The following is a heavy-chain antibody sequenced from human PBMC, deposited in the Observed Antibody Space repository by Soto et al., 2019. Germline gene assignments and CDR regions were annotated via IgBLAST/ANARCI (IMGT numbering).Heavy chain of an antibody. D-gene: IGHD2-21*02. CDR1: AGTCSSYT. V-gene: IGHV1-69*02. J-gene: IGHJ3*02. Sequence: QVQLVQSGAEVKKPGSSVKVSCKASAGTCSSYTISWVRQAPGQGLEWMGRLIPTLGIANYAQKFKGRVPITADKSTSTAYMELTSLISEDTAVYDCERVTPGPFYIWGQGTMVTVSS. CDR2: LIPTLGIA. CDR3: ERVTPGPFYI.